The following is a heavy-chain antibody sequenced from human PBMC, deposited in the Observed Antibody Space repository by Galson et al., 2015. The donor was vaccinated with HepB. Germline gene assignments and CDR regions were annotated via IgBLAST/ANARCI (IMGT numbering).Heavy chain of an antibody. Sequence: SLRLSCAASGFTFSTYAMSWVRQAPGKGLEWVSAISGSIGNTYYADSVKGRFTISRDNSKNTLYLQMDSLRAEDTTVYYCAKSPRGGGPPLTWFDSWGQGTLVTVSS. CDR3: AKSPRGGGPPLTWFDS. J-gene: IGHJ5*01. CDR2: ISGSIGNT. D-gene: IGHD3-10*01. CDR1: GFTFSTYA. V-gene: IGHV3-23*01.